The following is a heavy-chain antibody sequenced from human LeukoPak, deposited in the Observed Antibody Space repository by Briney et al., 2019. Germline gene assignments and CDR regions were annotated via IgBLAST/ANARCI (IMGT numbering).Heavy chain of an antibody. CDR1: GFTFRNSW. CDR3: AKEQLLQSYFDY. V-gene: IGHV3-23*01. Sequence: GGSLRLSCAASGFTFRNSWLSWVRQAPGKGLEWVSAISGSGGSTYYADSVKGRFTISRDNSKNTLYLQMNSLRAEDTAVYYCAKEQLLQSYFDYWGQGTLVTVSS. J-gene: IGHJ4*02. D-gene: IGHD2-15*01. CDR2: ISGSGGST.